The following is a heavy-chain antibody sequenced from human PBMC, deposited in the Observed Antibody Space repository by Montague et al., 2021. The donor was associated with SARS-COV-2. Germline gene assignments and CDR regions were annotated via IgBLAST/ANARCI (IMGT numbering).Heavy chain of an antibody. CDR3: VKDLHESTSYYLGSDS. CDR2: ISNSVV. V-gene: IGHV3-23*01. Sequence: SLRLSCAASRSTVSSDVVSWFRQAPGKGPEWVSAISNSVVFYADSLKXXFTISRDISKKEVYLQMNSLRAEDTAVYYCVKDLHESTSYYLGSDSWGLGTLVTVSS. J-gene: IGHJ4*02. CDR1: RSTVSSDV. D-gene: IGHD3-22*01.